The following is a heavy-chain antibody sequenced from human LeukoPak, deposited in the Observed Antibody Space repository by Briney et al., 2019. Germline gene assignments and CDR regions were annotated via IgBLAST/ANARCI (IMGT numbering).Heavy chain of an antibody. V-gene: IGHV3-30*03. D-gene: IGHD3-22*01. CDR3: ARDQYDSSGHYDY. CDR2: ISYDGSNK. J-gene: IGHJ4*02. CDR1: GFTFSSYG. Sequence: QPGRSLRLSCAASGFTFSSYGMHWVRQAPGKGLEWVAVISYDGSNKYYADSVKGRFTISRDNSKNTLYLQMNSLRAEDTAVYYCARDQYDSSGHYDYWGQGTLVSVSS.